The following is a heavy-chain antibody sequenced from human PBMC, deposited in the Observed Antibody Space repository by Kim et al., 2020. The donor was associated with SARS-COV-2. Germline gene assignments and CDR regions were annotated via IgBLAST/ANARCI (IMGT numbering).Heavy chain of an antibody. D-gene: IGHD1-26*01. CDR1: GYTFSGAG. V-gene: IGHV1-3*04. CDR2: INTGNAYT. Sequence: ASVKVSCKGSGYTFSGAGIHWVRQAPGQSLEWMGWINTGNAYTVYSEKFQGRVTFTRDTSASTAYMELSSLRSEDTAVYYCARLVGPSAIDLDYWGQGTLVTVSS. J-gene: IGHJ4*02. CDR3: ARLVGPSAIDLDY.